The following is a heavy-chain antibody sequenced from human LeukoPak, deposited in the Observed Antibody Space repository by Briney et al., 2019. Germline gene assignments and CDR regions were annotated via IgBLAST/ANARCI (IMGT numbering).Heavy chain of an antibody. D-gene: IGHD6-13*01. CDR1: GFTFSSYA. CDR3: ARDSSSWYTVDY. CDR2: ISYDGSNK. Sequence: GRSLRLSCAASGFTFSSYAMHWVRQAPGKGLEWVAVISYDGSNKYYADSVKGRFTISRDNSKNTLYLQMNSLRAEDTAVYYCARDSSSWYTVDYWGQGTLVTVSS. J-gene: IGHJ4*02. V-gene: IGHV3-30-3*01.